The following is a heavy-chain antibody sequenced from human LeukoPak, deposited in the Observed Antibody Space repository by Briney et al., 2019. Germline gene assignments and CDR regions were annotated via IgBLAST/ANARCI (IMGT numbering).Heavy chain of an antibody. CDR1: GFTFNTYN. J-gene: IGHJ4*02. CDR3: VREGRSISVWCSGGSCYDFDY. V-gene: IGHV3-21*01. CDR2: ISSSKTDI. Sequence: GESLRLSCAASGFTFNTYNMNWVRQAPGKGLEWVSSISSSKTDIYYADSVRGRFTISRDNAKNSLYLQMNSLRAEDTAVYYCVREGRSISVWCSGGSCYDFDYWGQGTLATVSS. D-gene: IGHD2-15*01.